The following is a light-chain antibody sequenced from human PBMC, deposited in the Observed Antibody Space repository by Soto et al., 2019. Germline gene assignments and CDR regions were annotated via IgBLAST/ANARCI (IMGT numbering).Light chain of an antibody. Sequence: QSVLTQPPSLSGAPGQRVTFSCTGSSSNIGAGYDVHWYQQLPGTAPKLLIYGNTNRPSGVPDRFSGSKSGTSASLAITGLQAEDEADYYCQSYGSSLSALFGGGTKLTVL. CDR3: QSYGSSLSAL. J-gene: IGLJ3*02. V-gene: IGLV1-40*01. CDR1: SSNIGAGYD. CDR2: GNT.